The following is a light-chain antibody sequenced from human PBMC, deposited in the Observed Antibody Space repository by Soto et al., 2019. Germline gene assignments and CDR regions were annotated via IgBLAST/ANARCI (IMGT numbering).Light chain of an antibody. CDR3: QQYGRSPLVT. CDR2: GAS. Sequence: EIVLTQSPGTLSLSPGERATLSCRASQSVSSSYLAWYQQKPGQAPRLLIYGASSRATGIPDRFSGSGSGTYFTLTISRLEPEAFAMYYCQQYGRSPLVTFGQGTRLEIK. J-gene: IGKJ5*01. V-gene: IGKV3-20*01. CDR1: QSVSSSY.